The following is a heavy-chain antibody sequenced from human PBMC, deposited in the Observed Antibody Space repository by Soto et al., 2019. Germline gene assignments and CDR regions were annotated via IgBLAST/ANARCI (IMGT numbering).Heavy chain of an antibody. V-gene: IGHV3-7*04. CDR1: ESTVRRDW. CDR3: SGGVGDAF. D-gene: IGHD1-26*01. J-gene: IGHJ4*02. CDR2: TNQDGSEK. Sequence: EVHLVESGGGSVQPGGSLRLSCGIIESTVRRDWMNWVRQAPGKGLEWVAHTNQDGSEKYYVDSVKGRFTISRDNAKNSLFLQMNSLRAGDTAVYYCSGGVGDAFWGQGTLVTVSS.